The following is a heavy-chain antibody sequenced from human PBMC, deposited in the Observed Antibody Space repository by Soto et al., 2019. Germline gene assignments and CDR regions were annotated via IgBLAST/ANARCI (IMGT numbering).Heavy chain of an antibody. J-gene: IGHJ3*02. Sequence: SETLSLTCTVSGGSISSFYWSWIRQPPGKGLEWIGYIYYSGSTNYNPSLKSRVTISVDTSKNQFSLKLSSVTAADTAVYYCARAVSYYYDSSGYVDAFDIWGQGTMVTVSS. CDR1: GGSISSFY. V-gene: IGHV4-59*01. D-gene: IGHD3-22*01. CDR3: ARAVSYYYDSSGYVDAFDI. CDR2: IYYSGST.